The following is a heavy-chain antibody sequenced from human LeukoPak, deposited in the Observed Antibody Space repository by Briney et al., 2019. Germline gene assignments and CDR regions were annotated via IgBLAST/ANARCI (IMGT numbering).Heavy chain of an antibody. CDR2: ISSSGSTI. CDR3: ARDGLRYFDWLPDY. D-gene: IGHD3-9*01. Sequence: GGSLRLSRAASGFTFSSYEMNWVRQAPGKGLEWVSYISSSGSTIYYADSVKGRFTISRDNAKNSLYLQMNSLRAEDTAVYYCARDGLRYFDWLPDYWGQGTLVTVSS. CDR1: GFTFSSYE. J-gene: IGHJ4*02. V-gene: IGHV3-48*03.